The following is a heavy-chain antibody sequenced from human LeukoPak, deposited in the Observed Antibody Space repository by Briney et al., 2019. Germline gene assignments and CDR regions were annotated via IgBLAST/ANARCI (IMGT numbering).Heavy chain of an antibody. CDR3: VKGAAYHLGDAFDI. V-gene: IGHV3-9*01. Sequence: PGGSLRLSCAAYGFTFDDYVMNWVRQAPGKGLEWVSGISWNSGTIGYADSVKGRFTISRDNAKNSLYLQMNSLRAEDTALYYCVKGAAYHLGDAFDIWGQGTMVTVSS. CDR1: GFTFDDYV. D-gene: IGHD2-15*01. J-gene: IGHJ3*02. CDR2: ISWNSGTI.